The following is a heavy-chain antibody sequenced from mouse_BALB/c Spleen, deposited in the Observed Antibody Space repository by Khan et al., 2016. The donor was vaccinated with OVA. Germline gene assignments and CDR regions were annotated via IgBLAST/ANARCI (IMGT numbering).Heavy chain of an antibody. CDR1: GYTFSSYW. CDR3: ARDSIDY. Sequence: QVHLQQSGAEQAKPGASVKMSCKTSGYTFSSYWMHWVKQRPGQGLEWIGYINPTSGYTEYNEKFKDKATLSADKSSSTAYMQLTSLTSEDSAVYYCARDSIDYWGQGTTLTVSS. V-gene: IGHV1-7*01. J-gene: IGHJ2*01. CDR2: INPTSGYT.